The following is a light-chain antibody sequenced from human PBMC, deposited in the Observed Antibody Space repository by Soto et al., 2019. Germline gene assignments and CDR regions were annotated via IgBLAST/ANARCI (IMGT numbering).Light chain of an antibody. J-gene: IGLJ2*01. Sequence: QSVLTQPASVSGSPGQSITISCTGTSSDVSGYNYVSWYQQHPGKAPKLMIYDVSNRPSGVSNRFSGSKSGNTASLTISGLQAEDEADYYCSSYTSSSTSFGGGTKLTVL. CDR2: DVS. CDR3: SSYTSSSTS. CDR1: SSDVSGYNY. V-gene: IGLV2-14*01.